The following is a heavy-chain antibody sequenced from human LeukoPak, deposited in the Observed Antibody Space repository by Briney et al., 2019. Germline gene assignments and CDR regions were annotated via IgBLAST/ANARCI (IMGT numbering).Heavy chain of an antibody. J-gene: IGHJ4*02. D-gene: IGHD1-26*01. CDR1: GFTFSSNY. Sequence: GGSLRLSCAASGFTFSSNYMSWVRQAPGEGLEWVSVIYSGGSTYYADSVKGRFTISRDNSKNTLYLQMNSLRAEDTAVYYCARVASGSYYYPFDYWGQGTLVTVSS. V-gene: IGHV3-53*01. CDR3: ARVASGSYYYPFDY. CDR2: IYSGGST.